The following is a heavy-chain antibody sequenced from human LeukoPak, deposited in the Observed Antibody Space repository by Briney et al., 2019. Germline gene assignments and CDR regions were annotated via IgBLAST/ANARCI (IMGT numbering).Heavy chain of an antibody. CDR2: INPSGGST. CDR3: ARGVLLFLDWSPNWFDP. V-gene: IGHV1-46*01. D-gene: IGHD3-3*01. Sequence: ASVKVSCKASGYTFTSYYMHWVRQAPGQGLEWMGIINPSGGSTSYAQKLQGRVTMTRDTSTSTVYMELSSLSSEDTAVYYCARGVLLFLDWSPNWFDPWGQGTLVSASS. CDR1: GYTFTSYY. J-gene: IGHJ5*02.